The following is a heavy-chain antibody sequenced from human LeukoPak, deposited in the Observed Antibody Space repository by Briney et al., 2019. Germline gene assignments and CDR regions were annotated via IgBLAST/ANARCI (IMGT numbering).Heavy chain of an antibody. D-gene: IGHD2-15*01. CDR2: IYYSGST. V-gene: IGHV4-59*01. CDR3: ARDLVVGWSRRVFDY. CDR1: GGSISSYY. J-gene: IGHJ4*02. Sequence: PSETLSLTCTVSGGSISSYYWSWIRQPPGTGLEWIGYIYYSGSTNYNPSLKSRVTISVDTSKNQFSLKLSSVTAADTAVYYCARDLVVGWSRRVFDYWGQGTLVTVSS.